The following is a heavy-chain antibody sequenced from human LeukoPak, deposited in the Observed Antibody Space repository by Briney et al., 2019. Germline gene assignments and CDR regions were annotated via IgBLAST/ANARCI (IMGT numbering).Heavy chain of an antibody. CDR3: ARLSLAPWYFDL. V-gene: IGHV4-4*07. J-gene: IGHJ2*01. D-gene: IGHD2-15*01. Sequence: SETLSLTCTVSDVPINTYYWSWIRQPAGKGREWIGRIYTLGSTNYNPSLKSRATMSLDTSRNQFSLKLSSVTAADTAVYYCARLSLAPWYFDLWGRGTLVTVSS. CDR2: IYTLGST. CDR1: DVPINTYY.